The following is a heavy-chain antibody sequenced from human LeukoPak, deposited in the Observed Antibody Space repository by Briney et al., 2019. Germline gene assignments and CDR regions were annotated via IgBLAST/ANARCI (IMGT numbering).Heavy chain of an antibody. D-gene: IGHD6-6*01. Sequence: GGSLRLSCAASGFTVSSNYMSWVRQAPGKGLEWVSVIYSGGSTYYADSVKGRFTISRDNSKNTLYLQMNSLRAEDTAVYYCAKLSIGKPLPTFDYWGQGTLVTVSS. CDR2: IYSGGST. CDR3: AKLSIGKPLPTFDY. V-gene: IGHV3-66*01. CDR1: GFTVSSNY. J-gene: IGHJ4*02.